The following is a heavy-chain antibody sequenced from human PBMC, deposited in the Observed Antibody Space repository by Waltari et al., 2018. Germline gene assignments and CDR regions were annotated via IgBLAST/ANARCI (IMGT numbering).Heavy chain of an antibody. V-gene: IGHV5-51*01. J-gene: IGHJ4*02. D-gene: IGHD2-21*02. CDR2: IYPGDSDT. CDR3: ARLVVVTATEEADY. CDR1: GSSFTSYW. Sequence: EVQLVQSGAEVKKPGASLTISCTGSGSSFTSYWIAWVPRLPGKGLEWMGIIYPGDSDTRYSPSFQGQVTISADKSISTAYLQWSSLKAADTAMYYCARLVVVTATEEADYWGQGTLVTVSS.